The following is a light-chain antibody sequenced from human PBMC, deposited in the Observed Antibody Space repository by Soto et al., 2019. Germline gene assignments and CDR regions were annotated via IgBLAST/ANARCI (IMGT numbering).Light chain of an antibody. CDR3: QQYADWPRT. V-gene: IGKV3-15*01. CDR1: QSVSNN. Sequence: EIVLTQSPGTLSLSPGERATLSCRASQSVSNNHLAWYQQKPGQAPRLLIYGASTRATGLPARFSGSGSGEEFTLTISSLQSEDFAVYYCQQYADWPRTFGQGTKLEFK. J-gene: IGKJ1*01. CDR2: GAS.